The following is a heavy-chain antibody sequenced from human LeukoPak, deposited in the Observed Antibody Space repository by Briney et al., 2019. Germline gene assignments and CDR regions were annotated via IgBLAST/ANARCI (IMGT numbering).Heavy chain of an antibody. Sequence: GGSLRLSCTASGNYWMHWVRQVPGKGLVWVSHINSDGSWTSYADSVKGRFTISKDNAKNTVYLQMNSLRAEDTAVYYCVSFYETYWGRGTLVTVSS. CDR3: VSFYETY. CDR2: INSDGSWT. CDR1: GNYW. V-gene: IGHV3-74*01. J-gene: IGHJ4*02. D-gene: IGHD2/OR15-2a*01.